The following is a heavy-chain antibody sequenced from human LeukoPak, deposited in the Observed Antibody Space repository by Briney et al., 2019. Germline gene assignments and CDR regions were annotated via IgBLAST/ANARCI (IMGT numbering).Heavy chain of an antibody. Sequence: GGSLRLSCTASGNYWMHWVRQVPGKGLVWVSHINSDGSWTSYADSVKGRFTISKDNAKNTVYLQMNSLRAEDTAVYYCVSFYETYWGRGTLVTVSS. CDR3: VSFYETY. CDR2: INSDGSWT. CDR1: GNYW. V-gene: IGHV3-74*01. J-gene: IGHJ4*02. D-gene: IGHD2/OR15-2a*01.